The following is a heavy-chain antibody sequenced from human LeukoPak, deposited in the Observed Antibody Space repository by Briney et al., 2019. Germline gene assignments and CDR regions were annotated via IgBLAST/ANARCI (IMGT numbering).Heavy chain of an antibody. V-gene: IGHV3-48*03. Sequence: GGSLRLSCAASGFTFSIYEMNWVRQAPGKGLEWVSYISSSGTTIYYADSVKGRFTISRDNSKNTLYLQMNSLRAEDTAVYYCAKDGHGSGYHDAFDIWGQGTMVTVSS. CDR2: ISSSGTTI. J-gene: IGHJ3*02. CDR3: AKDGHGSGYHDAFDI. CDR1: GFTFSIYE. D-gene: IGHD5-12*01.